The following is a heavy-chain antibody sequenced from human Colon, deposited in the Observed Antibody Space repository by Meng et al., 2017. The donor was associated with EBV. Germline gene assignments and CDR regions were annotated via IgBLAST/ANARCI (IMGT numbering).Heavy chain of an antibody. J-gene: IGHJ4*02. Sequence: QLQPLESGLGLVKPSETLSLTCTVSGGPISKTGTCGGWIRQPPGKGLEWIGSQCHADDTYYNPSLMGRVTISVDTSKNQVSLKLSSVTAADTAVYYCARGPSRWLQFSFDYWGQGTLVTVSS. CDR3: ARGPSRWLQFSFDY. CDR2: QCHADDT. CDR1: GGPISKTGTC. V-gene: IGHV4-39*07. D-gene: IGHD5-24*01.